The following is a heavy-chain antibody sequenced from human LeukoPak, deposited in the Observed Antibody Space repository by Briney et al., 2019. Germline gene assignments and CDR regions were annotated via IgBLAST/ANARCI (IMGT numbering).Heavy chain of an antibody. V-gene: IGHV3-33*06. Sequence: PGRSLRLSCAASGFTFSSYGMHWVRQAPGKGLEWVAVIWYDGSNKYYADSVKGRFTISRDNSKNTPYLQMSSLRAEDTAVYYCAKVYYDSSGYGAFDIWGQGTMVTVSS. CDR3: AKVYYDSSGYGAFDI. CDR2: IWYDGSNK. D-gene: IGHD3-22*01. J-gene: IGHJ3*02. CDR1: GFTFSSYG.